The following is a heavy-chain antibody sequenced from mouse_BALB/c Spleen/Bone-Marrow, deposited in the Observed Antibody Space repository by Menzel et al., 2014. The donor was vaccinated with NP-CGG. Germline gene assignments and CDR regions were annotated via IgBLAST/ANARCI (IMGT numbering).Heavy chain of an antibody. J-gene: IGHJ2*01. CDR2: ISSGGSCT. CDR3: ARFITSLVYFDY. D-gene: IGHD1-1*01. CDR1: GFTFSSYA. V-gene: IGHV5-9-1*01. Sequence: EVKLMESGGGLVKPGGSLKLSCAASGFTFSSYAMSWVRQTPEKRLEWVATISSGGSCTYYPDSVKGRFTISRDNAKNTLYLQMSSLRSKYTAMYYCARFITSLVYFDYWGQGTTLTVSS.